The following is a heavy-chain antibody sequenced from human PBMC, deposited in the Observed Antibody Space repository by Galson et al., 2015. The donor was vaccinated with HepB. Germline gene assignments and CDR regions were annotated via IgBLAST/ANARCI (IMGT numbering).Heavy chain of an antibody. Sequence: LRLSCAASGFTFSTYAMDWVRQAPGKGLEWLAAISYDGTRRFYADSVKGRFTISRDNSENTLYLEMNSLGVDDMAVYYCARDRIRETFDYWGQGTLVTVSS. V-gene: IGHV3-30*01. J-gene: IGHJ4*02. D-gene: IGHD1-26*01. CDR2: ISYDGTRR. CDR3: ARDRIRETFDY. CDR1: GFTFSTYA.